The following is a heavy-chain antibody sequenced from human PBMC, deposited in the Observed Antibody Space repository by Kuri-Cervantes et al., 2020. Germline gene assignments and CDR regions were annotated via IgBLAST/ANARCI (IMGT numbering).Heavy chain of an antibody. Sequence: GGSLRLSCAASGFTVSSNYMSWVRQAPGKGLEWVSVIYSGGSTYHADSVKGRFTISRDNSKNTLYLQMNSLRAEDTAVYYCTTEIMYYYGSGTDHWGQGTLVTVSS. D-gene: IGHD3-10*01. J-gene: IGHJ4*02. CDR2: IYSGGST. CDR3: TTEIMYYYGSGTDH. V-gene: IGHV3-53*01. CDR1: GFTVSSNY.